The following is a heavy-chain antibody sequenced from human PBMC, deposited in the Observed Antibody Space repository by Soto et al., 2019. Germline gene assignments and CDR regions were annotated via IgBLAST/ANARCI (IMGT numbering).Heavy chain of an antibody. CDR2: VAYTGTT. CDR3: ARHRACNTACDFDS. V-gene: IGHV4-39*01. J-gene: IGHJ4*02. Sequence: SVTLSLTCFVSGYSIDSHYSHWSWIRQSPGKGLEWIGTVAYTGTTYYPPPLRGRVTVSADTSKNSFSLKLTSVTAADTAVYYCARHRACNTACDFDSWGQGTLVTVSS. D-gene: IGHD2-15*01. CDR1: GYSIDSHYSH.